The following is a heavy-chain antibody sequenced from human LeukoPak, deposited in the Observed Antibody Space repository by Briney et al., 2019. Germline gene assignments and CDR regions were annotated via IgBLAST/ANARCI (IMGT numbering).Heavy chain of an antibody. CDR3: ARGSGGAWIQLWLPQGDGFDI. CDR1: GYTFTGYY. J-gene: IGHJ3*02. V-gene: IGHV1-2*02. CDR2: INPNSGGT. Sequence: EASVKVSCKASGYTFTGYYMHWVRQAPGQGLEWMGWINPNSGGTNYAQKFQGRVTMTRDTSISTAYMELSRLRSDDTAVYYCARGSGGAWIQLWLPQGDGFDIWGQGTMVTVSS. D-gene: IGHD5-18*01.